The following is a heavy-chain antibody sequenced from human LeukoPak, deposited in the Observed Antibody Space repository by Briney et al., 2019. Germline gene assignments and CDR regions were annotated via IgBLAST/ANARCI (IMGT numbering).Heavy chain of an antibody. Sequence: ASLKVSCKASGYTFTSYYIHWVRQAPGQGLEYMGIIRPSGSTAYAQKFQGRVTMTRDTSTSAVYMELGSLRSEDTAVYYCAREGPETYNFDFWGQGTQVTVSS. J-gene: IGHJ4*02. CDR3: AREGPETYNFDF. D-gene: IGHD5-18*01. V-gene: IGHV1-46*01. CDR1: GYTFTSYY. CDR2: IRPSGST.